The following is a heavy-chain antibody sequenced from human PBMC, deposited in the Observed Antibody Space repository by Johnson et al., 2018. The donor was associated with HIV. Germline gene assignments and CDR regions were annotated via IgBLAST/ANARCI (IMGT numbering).Heavy chain of an antibody. CDR2: ISYEGSNK. J-gene: IGHJ3*02. CDR3: AKDVELHGAFDI. V-gene: IGHV3-30-3*01. CDR1: GFTFSSYA. Sequence: QMLLVESGGGVVRPGGSLRLSCAASGFTFSSYAMHWVRQAPGKGLEWVAVISYEGSNKYYADSVKGRFTISRDNSKNTLYLQMNSLRAEDTAVYYCAKDVELHGAFDIWGQGTMVTVSS. D-gene: IGHD1-26*01.